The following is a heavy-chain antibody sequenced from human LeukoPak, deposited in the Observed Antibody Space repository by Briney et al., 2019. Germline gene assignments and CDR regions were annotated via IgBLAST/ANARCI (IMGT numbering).Heavy chain of an antibody. CDR1: GDSVSSNYVT. CDR3: ARDPGNWFNA. J-gene: IGHJ5*02. CDR2: AYYRSKWYY. Sequence: SQTLSLTCAISGDSVSSNYVTWNWIRHSPSRGLEWLGKAYYRSKWYYEYAVSVKGPLTFNPDTPKNHFSLQLNSVTPEDTAVYYCARDPGNWFNAWGQGTLVTVSS. V-gene: IGHV6-1*01. D-gene: IGHD2-8*02.